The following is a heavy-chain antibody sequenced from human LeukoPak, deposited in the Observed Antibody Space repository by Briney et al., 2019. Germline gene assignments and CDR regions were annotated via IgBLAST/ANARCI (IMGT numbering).Heavy chain of an antibody. CDR2: IYYSGST. CDR1: GGSISSYY. V-gene: IGHV4-59*01. J-gene: IGHJ6*03. CDR3: TRGSIAYYYMDV. Sequence: PSETLSLTCTVSGGSISSYYWSWIRQPPGKGLEWIGNIYYSGSTNYNPSLKSRVTISVDTSRNQFSLKLSSVTAADTAVYYCTRGSIAYYYMDVWGKGTTVTISS. D-gene: IGHD3-22*01.